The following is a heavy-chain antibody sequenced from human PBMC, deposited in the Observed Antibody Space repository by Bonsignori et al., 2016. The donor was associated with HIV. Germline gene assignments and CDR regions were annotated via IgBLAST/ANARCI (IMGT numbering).Heavy chain of an antibody. J-gene: IGHJ4*02. CDR1: GYTLIGYY. CDR3: ARCSYTNSSYFDY. Sequence: QVHLVQSGAEVKKPGTSVKVSCKASGYTLIGYYMYWVRQAPGQGLEWMGWINPNSGGTQYAQKFQGRVTMTRDTSISTAYMELNNLISDDTAVYYCARCSYTNSSYFDYWGQG. D-gene: IGHD6-6*01. CDR2: INPNSGGT. V-gene: IGHV1-2*02.